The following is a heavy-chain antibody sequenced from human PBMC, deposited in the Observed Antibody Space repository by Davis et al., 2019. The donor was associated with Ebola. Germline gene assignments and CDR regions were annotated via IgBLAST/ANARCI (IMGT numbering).Heavy chain of an antibody. CDR1: GGSISSYY. CDR3: ASEVYYYYDSSGYYN. V-gene: IGHV4-59*12. Sequence: MPSETLSLTCTVSGGSISSYYWSWIRQPPGKGLEWIGYIYYSGSTNYNPSLKSRVTISVDTSKNQFSLQLNSVTPEDTAVYYCASEVYYYYDSSGYYNWGQGTLVTVSS. D-gene: IGHD3-22*01. J-gene: IGHJ4*02. CDR2: IYYSGST.